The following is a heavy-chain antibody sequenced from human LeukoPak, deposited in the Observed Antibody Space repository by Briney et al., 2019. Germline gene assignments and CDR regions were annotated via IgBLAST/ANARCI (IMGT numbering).Heavy chain of an antibody. D-gene: IGHD6-6*01. CDR3: ARGVIAARPLNWFDP. V-gene: IGHV5-51*01. CDR2: IYPGDSDT. J-gene: IGHJ5*02. CDR1: GYSFTRNW. Sequence: GESLKISCKGSGYSFTRNWIGWVRQMPGKGLEWMAIIYPGDSDTRYSPSFQGQVTISADKSISTAYLQWSSLKASDTAMYYCARGVIAARPLNWFDPWGQGTLVTVSS.